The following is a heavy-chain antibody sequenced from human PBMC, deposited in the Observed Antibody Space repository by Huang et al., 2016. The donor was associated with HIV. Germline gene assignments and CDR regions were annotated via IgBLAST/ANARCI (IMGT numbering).Heavy chain of an antibody. D-gene: IGHD6-13*01. CDR3: ARHAGSSRRYYFDY. CDR2: MSYRGST. V-gene: IGHV4-39*01. J-gene: IGHJ4*02. CDR1: GASINSRSYY. Sequence: QVQLQESGPGLVKPSETLSLTCIVSGASINSRSYYWGWIRQPPGRGLEWLGSMSYRGSTCYIPSLKRRVTMSVDTSKNEFSLKLLSVTAADTAVYYCARHAGSSRRYYFDYWGRGTLVTVSS.